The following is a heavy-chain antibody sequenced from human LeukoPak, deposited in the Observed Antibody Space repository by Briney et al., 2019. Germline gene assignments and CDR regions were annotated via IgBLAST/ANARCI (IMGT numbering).Heavy chain of an antibody. D-gene: IGHD6-13*01. CDR1: GYTFTSYG. CDR3: ARETGSSSWYKWFDP. J-gene: IGHJ5*02. CDR2: ISAYNGNT. Sequence: GASVKVSCKAPGYTFTSYGISWVRQAPGQGLEWMGWISAYNGNTNYAQKLQGRVTMTTDTSTSTAYMELRSLRSDDTAVYYCARETGSSSWYKWFDPWGQGTLVTVSS. V-gene: IGHV1-18*01.